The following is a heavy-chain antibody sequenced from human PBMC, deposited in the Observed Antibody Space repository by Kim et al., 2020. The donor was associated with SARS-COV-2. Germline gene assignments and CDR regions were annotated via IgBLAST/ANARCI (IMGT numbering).Heavy chain of an antibody. J-gene: IGHJ4*02. V-gene: IGHV5-10-1*01. CDR3: ARHSSGWYLFDY. D-gene: IGHD6-19*01. CDR2: IDPSDSYT. Sequence: GESLKISCKGSGYSFTSYWISWVRQMPGKGLEWMWRIDPSDSYTNYSPSFQGHVTISADKSISTAYLQWSSLKASDTAMYYCARHSSGWYLFDYWGQGTLVTVSS. CDR1: GYSFTSYW.